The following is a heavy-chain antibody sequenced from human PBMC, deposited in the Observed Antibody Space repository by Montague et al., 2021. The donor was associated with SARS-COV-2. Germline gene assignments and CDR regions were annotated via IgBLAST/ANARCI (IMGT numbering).Heavy chain of an antibody. CDR1: GYSISSSNW. V-gene: IGHV4-28*05. CDR2: IYYSGSI. J-gene: IGHJ5*02. Sequence: SETLSLTCAVSGYSISSSNWWGWIRQPPGKGLEWIGYIYYSGSIYYNPSLKSRVTMSVDTPKNQFSLKLSSVTAVDTAVYYCARSPCSSTSCYAGWFDPWGQGTLVTVSS. D-gene: IGHD2-2*01. CDR3: ARSPCSSTSCYAGWFDP.